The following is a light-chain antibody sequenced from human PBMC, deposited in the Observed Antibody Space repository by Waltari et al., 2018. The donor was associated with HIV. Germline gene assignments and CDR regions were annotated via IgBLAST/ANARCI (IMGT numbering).Light chain of an antibody. CDR3: SSYTTSSTVV. V-gene: IGLV2-14*01. CDR1: SSDVGDSKY. Sequence: QSALTQPASVSGSPGQSIPISCTATSSDVGDSKYVSWYQQYPGKAPKLMIYEVNNRPSGVSNRFSGSKSGHTASLTISGLQTEDEGDYYCSSYTTSSTVVFGGGTKLTVL. J-gene: IGLJ3*02. CDR2: EVN.